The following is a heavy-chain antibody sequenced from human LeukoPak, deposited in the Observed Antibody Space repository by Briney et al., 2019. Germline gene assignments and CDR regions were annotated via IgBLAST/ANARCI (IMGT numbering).Heavy chain of an antibody. CDR2: IYTSGST. CDR1: GGSISSYY. V-gene: IGHV4-4*07. J-gene: IGHJ6*02. D-gene: IGHD3-10*01. Sequence: SETLSLTCTVSGGSISSYYWSWIRQPAGKGLEWIGRIYTSGSTNYNPSLKSRVTMSVDTSKNQFSLKLSSVTAADTAVYYCARDAYHYGSGSYSHYYYGMDVWGQGTTVTVSS. CDR3: ARDAYHYGSGSYSHYYYGMDV.